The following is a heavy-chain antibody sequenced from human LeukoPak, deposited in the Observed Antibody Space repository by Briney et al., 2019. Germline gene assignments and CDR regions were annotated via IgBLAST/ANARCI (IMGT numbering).Heavy chain of an antibody. D-gene: IGHD3-10*01. CDR2: ISGSGGST. CDR1: GYTLSSYA. CDR3: AKDARVRGVITLDY. J-gene: IGHJ4*02. V-gene: IGHV3-23*01. Sequence: GASLRLSCAPSGYTLSSYATSWVPHAPGRGLEWVSAISGSGGSTYYADPVKGRFTISRDNSKNTLYLQMNSLRAEDTAVYYCAKDARVRGVITLDYWGQGTLVTVSS.